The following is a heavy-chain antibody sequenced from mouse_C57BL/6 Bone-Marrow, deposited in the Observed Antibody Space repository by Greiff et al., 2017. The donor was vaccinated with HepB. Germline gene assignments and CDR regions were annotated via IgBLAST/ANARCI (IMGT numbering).Heavy chain of an antibody. Sequence: EVMLVESGGGLVQPGASLRLSCAASGFTFTDYYMSWVRQPPGKAPEWLALIRNKANGYTTEYTASVKGRFTITRDNSQNILYLQMNNLRAEDSATYYGVKGEFRAWCAYWGQGTLVTVSA. V-gene: IGHV7-4*01. D-gene: IGHD3-2*02. CDR2: IRNKANGYTT. CDR1: GFTFTDYY. J-gene: IGHJ3*01. CDR3: VKGEFRAWCAY.